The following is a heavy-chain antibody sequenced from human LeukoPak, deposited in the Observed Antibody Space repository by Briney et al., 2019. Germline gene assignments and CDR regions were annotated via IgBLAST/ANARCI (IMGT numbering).Heavy chain of an antibody. CDR3: AKDSATYGRFDY. CDR1: GFTFSNYE. V-gene: IGHV3-48*03. CDR2: ISSSGSIR. J-gene: IGHJ4*02. Sequence: QPGGSLRLSCAASGFTFSNYEMNWVRQAPGKGLEWVSFISSSGSIRYYADSVKGRFTISRDNAKNSLYLQMNSLRAEDTAEYFCAKDSATYGRFDYWGQGTLVTVSS. D-gene: IGHD3-10*01.